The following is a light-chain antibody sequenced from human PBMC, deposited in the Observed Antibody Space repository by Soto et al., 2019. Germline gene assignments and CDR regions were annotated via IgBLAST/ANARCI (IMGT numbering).Light chain of an antibody. Sequence: EIVMTQSPATLSVSPGERATLSCRASQSVSSNLAWYQQKPGQAPRLLIYGASNRATGIPARFSGSGSGTEFTLTISSLQSEDFAVYYWQPYKNWPPWFAFGQGTRLEIK. J-gene: IGKJ5*01. CDR1: QSVSSN. V-gene: IGKV3-15*01. CDR2: GAS. CDR3: QPYKNWPPWFA.